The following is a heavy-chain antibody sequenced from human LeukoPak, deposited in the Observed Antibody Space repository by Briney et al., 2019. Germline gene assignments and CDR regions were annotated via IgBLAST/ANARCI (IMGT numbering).Heavy chain of an antibody. CDR2: IDPSDSYT. CDR3: ARHYRYYYDSSDYYYGASGAFDI. CDR1: GYSFTNYR. V-gene: IGHV5-10-1*01. Sequence: GESLRISCKGSGYSFTNYRISWVRQMPGKGLEWMGRIDPSDSYTNYSPSFQGHVTILADKSISTAYLQWSSLKASDTAMYYCARHYRYYYDSSDYYYGASGAFDIWGQGTMVTVSS. D-gene: IGHD3-22*01. J-gene: IGHJ3*02.